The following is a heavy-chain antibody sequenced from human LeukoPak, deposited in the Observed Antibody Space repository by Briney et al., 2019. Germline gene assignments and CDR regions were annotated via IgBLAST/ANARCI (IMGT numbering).Heavy chain of an antibody. CDR2: TSSDLNVK. CDR3: AREGYYGSGSPPSLYFDY. J-gene: IGHJ4*02. D-gene: IGHD3-10*01. CDR1: GCTFRNCV. Sequence: GGSLRLSCAASGCTFRNCVIHWVRQAPGKGLEWVAVTSSDLNVKLYADSVEGRFTIFRDDSWSTLYLQMNSLRPEDTAIYYCAREGYYGSGSPPSLYFDYWGQGTLVTVSS. V-gene: IGHV3-30-3*01.